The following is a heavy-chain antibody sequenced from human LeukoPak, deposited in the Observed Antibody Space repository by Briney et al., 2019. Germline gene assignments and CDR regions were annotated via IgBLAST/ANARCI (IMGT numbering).Heavy chain of an antibody. CDR3: ASYYYGFEY. Sequence: SETLSLTCSVSGGXVSSGSYYWTWIRQPPGKGLEWIGYIYYSGSTYYNPSLKSRVTISVDTSKNQLSLNLSSVTAADTAVYYCASYYYGFEYWGQGTLVTVSS. CDR1: GGXVSSGSYY. V-gene: IGHV4-61*01. D-gene: IGHD3-10*01. CDR2: IYYSGST. J-gene: IGHJ4*02.